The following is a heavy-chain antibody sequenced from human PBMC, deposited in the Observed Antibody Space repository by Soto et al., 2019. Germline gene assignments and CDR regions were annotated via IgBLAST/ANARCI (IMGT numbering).Heavy chain of an antibody. J-gene: IGHJ4*02. CDR1: GYTFTGYY. CDR2: INPNSGGT. V-gene: IGHV1-2*04. Sequence: VASVKVSCKASGYTFTGYYMHWVRQAPGQGLEWMGWINPNSGGTNYAQKFQGWVTMTRDTSISTAYMELSRLRSDDTAVYYCARAGDYDILTGYYTDPPFDYWGQGTLVTVSS. D-gene: IGHD3-9*01. CDR3: ARAGDYDILTGYYTDPPFDY.